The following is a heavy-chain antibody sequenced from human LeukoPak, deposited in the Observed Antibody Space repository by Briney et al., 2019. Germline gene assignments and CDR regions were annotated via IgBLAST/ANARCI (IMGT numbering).Heavy chain of an antibody. V-gene: IGHV3-30*02. Sequence: PGGSLRLSCTASGFTFSTYAMHWVRQAPGKGLEWVAFIRYDGSNKYYADSVKGRFTISRDNSKNTLYLQMNSLRAEDTAVYYCAKEFGDSSGYYSLFDYWGQGTLVTVSS. CDR3: AKEFGDSSGYYSLFDY. J-gene: IGHJ4*02. CDR1: GFTFSTYA. CDR2: IRYDGSNK. D-gene: IGHD3-22*01.